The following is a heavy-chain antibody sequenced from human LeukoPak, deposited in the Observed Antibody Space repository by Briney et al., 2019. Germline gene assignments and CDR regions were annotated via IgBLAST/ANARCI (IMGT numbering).Heavy chain of an antibody. V-gene: IGHV4-39*07. D-gene: IGHD2-15*01. CDR2: IYYSGTT. CDR3: ARPNIRYCSGGACSNDGSDY. Sequence: SETLSLTCTVSGDSISKSSYSWGWIRQPPGKGLEWIGNIYYSGTTYYNPSLKSRVTISVDTSKNQFSLKLSSVTAADTAVYYCARPNIRYCSGGACSNDGSDYWGQGTLVTVSS. CDR1: GDSISKSSYS. J-gene: IGHJ4*02.